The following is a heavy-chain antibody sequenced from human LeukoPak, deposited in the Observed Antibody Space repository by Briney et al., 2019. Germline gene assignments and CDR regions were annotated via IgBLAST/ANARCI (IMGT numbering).Heavy chain of an antibody. J-gene: IGHJ5*02. CDR1: GFTFSDYY. D-gene: IGHD6-13*01. CDR2: ISSSGSTI. Sequence: PGGSLRLSCAASGFTFSDYYMSWIRQAPGKGLEWVSYISSSGSTIYYADSVKGRFTISRDNAKNSLYLQMNSLRSEDTAVYYCATQQQLAHNWFDPWGQGTLVTVSS. CDR3: ATQQQLAHNWFDP. V-gene: IGHV3-11*01.